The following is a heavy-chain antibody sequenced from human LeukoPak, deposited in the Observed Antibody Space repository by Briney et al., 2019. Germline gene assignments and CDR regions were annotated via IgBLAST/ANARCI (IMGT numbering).Heavy chain of an antibody. Sequence: GGSLRLSCAASGFTFTDHYMDWVRQAPGKGLEWVSTIGSSAGDTHYADSVKGRFTISRDNSKNSLYLQMNSLRAEDTAVYYCAKYYYTSGSSGGRVFDYWGQGTLVTVSS. CDR1: GFTFTDHY. D-gene: IGHD3-10*01. V-gene: IGHV3-23*01. CDR3: AKYYYTSGSSGGRVFDY. CDR2: IGSSAGDT. J-gene: IGHJ4*02.